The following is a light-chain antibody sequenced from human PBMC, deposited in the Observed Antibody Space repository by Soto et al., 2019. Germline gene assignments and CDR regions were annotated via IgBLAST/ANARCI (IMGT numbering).Light chain of an antibody. V-gene: IGKV1-5*03. CDR1: QSISSW. CDR3: QQHIPNWT. CDR2: KAS. Sequence: DIQMTQSPSTLSASVGDRVTITCRASQSISSWLAWYQQKPGTAPKLLIYKASTLQSGVPSRFSGSGSGTEFTLTISSLHPYDSATYYCQQHIPNWTFGQGTRWIS. J-gene: IGKJ1*01.